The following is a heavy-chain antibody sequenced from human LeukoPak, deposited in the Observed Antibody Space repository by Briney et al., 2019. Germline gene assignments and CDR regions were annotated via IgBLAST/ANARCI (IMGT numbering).Heavy chain of an antibody. D-gene: IGHD5-24*01. Sequence: GGSLRLSCAASGFTFSSYGMHWVRQAPGKGLEWAAFIRYDGSNKYYADSVKGRFTISRDNSKNTLYLQMNSLRAEDTAVYYCAKDFGGRDGYNYYFDYWGQGTLVTVSS. CDR3: AKDFGGRDGYNYYFDY. V-gene: IGHV3-30*02. CDR1: GFTFSSYG. J-gene: IGHJ4*02. CDR2: IRYDGSNK.